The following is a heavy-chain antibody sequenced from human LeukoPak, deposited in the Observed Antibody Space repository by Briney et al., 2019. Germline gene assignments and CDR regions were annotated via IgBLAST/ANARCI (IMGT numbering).Heavy chain of an antibody. Sequence: ASVKVSCKASGYTFTSYGISWVRQAPGQGLEWMGWISAYNGNTNYAQKLQGRVTMTTDTSTSTAYMELSSLRSEDTAVYYCAREGPDCSSTSCYGHDAFDIWGQGTMVTVSS. D-gene: IGHD2-2*01. CDR2: ISAYNGNT. J-gene: IGHJ3*02. CDR1: GYTFTSYG. CDR3: AREGPDCSSTSCYGHDAFDI. V-gene: IGHV1-18*01.